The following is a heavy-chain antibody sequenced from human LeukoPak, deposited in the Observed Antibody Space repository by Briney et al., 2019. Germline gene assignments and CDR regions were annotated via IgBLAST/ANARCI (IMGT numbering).Heavy chain of an antibody. CDR2: INPNSGGT. CDR1: GYTFTFYY. J-gene: IGHJ6*02. V-gene: IGHV1-2*02. D-gene: IGHD1-26*01. CDR3: ARVTVGATYYYFGMDV. Sequence: GASVKVSCKASGYTFTFYYMHWVRQAPGQGLEWMGWINPNSGGTNYAQKFQGRVTITRDTSISTADMELSRLRSDDTAVYYCARVTVGATYYYFGMDVWGQGTTVTVSS.